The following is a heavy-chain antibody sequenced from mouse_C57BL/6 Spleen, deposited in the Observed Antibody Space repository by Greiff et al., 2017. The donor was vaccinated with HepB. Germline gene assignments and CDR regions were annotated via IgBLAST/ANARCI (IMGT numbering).Heavy chain of an antibody. V-gene: IGHV14-1*01. CDR2: IDPEDGDT. CDR3: TTAAQATLFDY. Sequence: EVQLQQSGAELVRPGASVKLSCTVSGFNIKDYYMHWVKQRPEQGLEWIGRIDPEDGDTEYAPKFQGKATMTADTSSNTAYLQLSSLTSEDTAVYYCTTAAQATLFDYWGQGTTLTVSS. CDR1: GFNIKDYY. J-gene: IGHJ2*01. D-gene: IGHD3-2*02.